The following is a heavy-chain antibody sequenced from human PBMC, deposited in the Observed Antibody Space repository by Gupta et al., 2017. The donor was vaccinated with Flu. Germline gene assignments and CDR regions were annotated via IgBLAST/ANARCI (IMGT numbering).Heavy chain of an antibody. V-gene: IGHV4-34*01. CDR1: GGSFSGYY. J-gene: IGHJ6*02. D-gene: IGHD3-10*01. Sequence: QVQLQQWGAGLLKPSETLSLTCAVYGGSFSGYYWSWIRQPPGKGLEWIGEINHSGSTNYNPSLKRRVTISVDTSKQFSLKLSSVTAAETAVYYCARGQVLVRGVTRRYYYGMDVWGQGTTVTVSS. CDR2: INHSGST. CDR3: ARGQVLVRGVTRRYYYGMDV.